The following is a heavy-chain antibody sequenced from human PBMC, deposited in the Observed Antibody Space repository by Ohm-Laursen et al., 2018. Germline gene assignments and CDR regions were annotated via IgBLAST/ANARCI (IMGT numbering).Heavy chain of an antibody. V-gene: IGHV3-30*18. Sequence: SLRLSCAASGFIFSDYGMHWVRQAPGKGLEWVAVISYDGSNKYYADSVKGRFTISRDNSKNTLYLQMNSLRAEDTAVYYCAKGKGSLDWGQGTLVTVSS. CDR1: GFIFSDYG. J-gene: IGHJ4*02. CDR3: AKGKGSLD. D-gene: IGHD3-10*01. CDR2: ISYDGSNK.